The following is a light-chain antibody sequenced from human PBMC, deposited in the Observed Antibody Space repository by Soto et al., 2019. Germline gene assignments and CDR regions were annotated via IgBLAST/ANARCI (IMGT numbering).Light chain of an antibody. Sequence: DIHMTQSPSSLSASVGDRFTISCRASQSISSYLNWYHQRPGKAPKVLIYATSTLQSGVPSRFSGSGSGTNFTLTISSLQPEDFATYYCQQTYNTPYTLGQGTKVDIK. J-gene: IGKJ2*01. CDR3: QQTYNTPYT. CDR1: QSISSY. CDR2: ATS. V-gene: IGKV1-39*01.